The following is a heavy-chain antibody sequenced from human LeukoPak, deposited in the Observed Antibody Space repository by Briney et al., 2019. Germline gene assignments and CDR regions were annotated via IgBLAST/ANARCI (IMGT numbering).Heavy chain of an antibody. V-gene: IGHV1-3*01. CDR1: GYTFTNYA. CDR2: INAGNGNT. Sequence: ASVKVSCKASGYTFTNYAMHWVRQAPGQRLEWMGWINAGNGNTKYSQKFQGRVTITRDTSASTAYMELSSLRSDDTAVYYCARGETIVVVTPSDYWGQGTLVTVSS. J-gene: IGHJ4*02. D-gene: IGHD3-22*01. CDR3: ARGETIVVVTPSDY.